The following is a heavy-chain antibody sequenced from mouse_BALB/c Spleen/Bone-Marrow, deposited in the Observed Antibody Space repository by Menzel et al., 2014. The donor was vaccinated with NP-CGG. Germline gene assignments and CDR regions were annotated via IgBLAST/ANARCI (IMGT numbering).Heavy chain of an antibody. Sequence: EVQLQQSGPELEKPGASVKISCKASGYSFTGYNMNWVKQSNGKSLEWIGNIDPYYGNTTYNQKFKGKATLTVDKSSSTAYMQLKSLTSEDSVVYYCASKSYEGGFAYWGQGTLVTVSA. J-gene: IGHJ3*01. CDR1: GYSFTGYN. D-gene: IGHD2-3*01. CDR2: IDPYYGNT. CDR3: ASKSYEGGFAY. V-gene: IGHV1-39*01.